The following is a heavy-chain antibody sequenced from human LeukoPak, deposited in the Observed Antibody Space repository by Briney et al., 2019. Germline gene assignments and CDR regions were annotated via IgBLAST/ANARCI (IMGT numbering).Heavy chain of an antibody. CDR1: GYTFTGYY. J-gene: IGHJ4*02. Sequence: ASVKVSCKASGYTFTGYYMHWVRQAPGQGLEWMGWINPNSGGTNYAQKFQGRVTMTTDTSTSTAYMELRSLRSDDTAVYYCAREDGSGSYDYWGQGTLVTVSS. CDR2: INPNSGGT. CDR3: AREDGSGSYDY. D-gene: IGHD3-10*01. V-gene: IGHV1-2*02.